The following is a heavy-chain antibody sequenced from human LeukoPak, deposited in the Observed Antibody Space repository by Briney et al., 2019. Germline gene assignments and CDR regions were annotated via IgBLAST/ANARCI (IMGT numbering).Heavy chain of an antibody. CDR2: INPNSGGT. D-gene: IGHD6-19*01. Sequence: ASVKVSCKASGYTFTGYYMHWVRQAPGQGLEWMGWINPNSGGTNYAQKFQSRVTMTRDTSISTAYMELSRLRSDDTAVYYCATIGYSSGWYYFDYWGQGTLVTVSS. CDR3: ATIGYSSGWYYFDY. CDR1: GYTFTGYY. J-gene: IGHJ4*02. V-gene: IGHV1-2*02.